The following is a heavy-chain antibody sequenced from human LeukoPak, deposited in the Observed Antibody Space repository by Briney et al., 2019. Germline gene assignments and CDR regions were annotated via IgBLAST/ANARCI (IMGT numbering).Heavy chain of an antibody. J-gene: IGHJ6*03. CDR1: GFTFNTYN. CDR2: ISSSSSTI. CDR3: ARLDYSWYYYYMDV. D-gene: IGHD2-15*01. Sequence: GGSLRLSCAASGFTFNTYNMNWVRQAPGKGLEWVSYISSSSSTIYYADSVKGRFTISRDNAKNSLYLQMNSLRAEDTAVYYCARLDYSWYYYYMDVWGKGTTVTVSS. V-gene: IGHV3-48*01.